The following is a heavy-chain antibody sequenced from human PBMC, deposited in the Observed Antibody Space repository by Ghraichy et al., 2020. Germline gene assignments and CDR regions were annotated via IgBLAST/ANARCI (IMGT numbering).Heavy chain of an antibody. V-gene: IGHV3-7*03. Sequence: GGSLRLSCAASGFTFRTYWMSWVRQAPGKGLEWVANIKEDGSEKYYVDSVKGRFTISRDNAKNSLYLQMNSLRAEDTAVYYCARGRDAFDIWGQGTMVIVSS. CDR2: IKEDGSEK. CDR3: ARGRDAFDI. CDR1: GFTFRTYW. J-gene: IGHJ3*02.